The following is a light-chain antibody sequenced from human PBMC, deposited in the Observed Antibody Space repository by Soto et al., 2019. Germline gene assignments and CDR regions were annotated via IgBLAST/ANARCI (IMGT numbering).Light chain of an antibody. J-gene: IGKJ1*01. CDR2: GAS. CDR1: QSLSSIY. V-gene: IGKV3-20*01. Sequence: EIVLTQSPGTLSLSPGERATLSCRASQSLSSIYLAWYQQKPGQAPRLLIYGASSRATGIPDRFSGSGSGTEFTLTITRLEPEDFAVYYCQQYGSSPWTFGQGTKVEIK. CDR3: QQYGSSPWT.